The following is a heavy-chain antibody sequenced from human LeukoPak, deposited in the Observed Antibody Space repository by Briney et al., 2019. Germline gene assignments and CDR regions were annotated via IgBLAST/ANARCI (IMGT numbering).Heavy chain of an antibody. D-gene: IGHD4-11*01. CDR3: ARGEAMTTVTPAFDY. V-gene: IGHV4-61*08. Sequence: PSQTLSLTCTVSSASISSGDYYWSWIRQPPGKGLEWIGHIYYSGSTNYNPSLKSRVTISVDTSKNQFSLKLSSVTAADTAVYYCARGEAMTTVTPAFDYWGQGTLVTVSS. J-gene: IGHJ4*02. CDR1: SASISSGDYY. CDR2: IYYSGST.